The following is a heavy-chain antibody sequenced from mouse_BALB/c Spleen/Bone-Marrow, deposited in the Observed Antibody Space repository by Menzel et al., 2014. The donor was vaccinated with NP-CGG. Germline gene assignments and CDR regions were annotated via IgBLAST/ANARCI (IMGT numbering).Heavy chain of an antibody. V-gene: IGHV1-80*01. J-gene: IGHJ2*01. D-gene: IGHD1-1*01. Sequence: VQLQHSGAELVRPGSSVKISCKASGYVFSTYWMNWVKQRPGQGLEWIGQIYPGDGDTNYNGKFKGTATLTADKSSSTAYMQLSSLTPEDSAVYFCARSGYGSSYDYWGQGTTLTVSS. CDR3: ARSGYGSSYDY. CDR2: IYPGDGDT. CDR1: GYVFSTYW.